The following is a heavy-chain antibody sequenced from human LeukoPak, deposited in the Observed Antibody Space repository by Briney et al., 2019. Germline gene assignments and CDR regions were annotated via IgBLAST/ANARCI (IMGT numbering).Heavy chain of an antibody. CDR2: IYHSGST. CDR1: GVSISSSNW. D-gene: IGHD3-22*01. Sequence: SETLSLTCAVSGVSISSSNWWSWVRQPPGKGLEWIGEIYHSGSTNYNPSLKSRVTISVDTSKNQFSLKLSSVTAADTAVYYCAGGVAGYYYDSSGYYFDYWGQGTLVTVSS. V-gene: IGHV4-4*02. J-gene: IGHJ4*02. CDR3: AGGVAGYYYDSSGYYFDY.